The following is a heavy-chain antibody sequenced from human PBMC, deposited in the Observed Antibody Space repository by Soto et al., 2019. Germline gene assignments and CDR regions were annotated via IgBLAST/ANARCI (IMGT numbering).Heavy chain of an antibody. CDR3: ASGGSGSYYRDYYYYYGMDV. Sequence: GESPKISWKSSGYSFTSYWIGWVRQMPRKGLEWRGIIYPGDSDTRYSPSFQGQVTISADKSISTAYLQWSSLKASDTAMYYCASGGSGSYYRDYYYYYGMDVWGQGTTVTVSS. CDR1: GYSFTSYW. J-gene: IGHJ6*02. CDR2: IYPGDSDT. D-gene: IGHD3-10*01. V-gene: IGHV5-51*01.